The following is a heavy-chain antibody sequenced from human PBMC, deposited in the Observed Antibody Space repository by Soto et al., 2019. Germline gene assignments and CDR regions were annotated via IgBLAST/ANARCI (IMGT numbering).Heavy chain of an antibody. Sequence: GGSLRLSCAASGFTFSSYGMHWVRQAPGKGLEWVAVISYDGNNKYYADSVKGRFTISRDNSKNTLFLQMNSLRAEDTAVYYCAKAQGFCSSTSCREAYYYYGMDVWGQGTTVTVS. D-gene: IGHD2-2*01. V-gene: IGHV3-30*18. J-gene: IGHJ6*02. CDR1: GFTFSSYG. CDR2: ISYDGNNK. CDR3: AKAQGFCSSTSCREAYYYYGMDV.